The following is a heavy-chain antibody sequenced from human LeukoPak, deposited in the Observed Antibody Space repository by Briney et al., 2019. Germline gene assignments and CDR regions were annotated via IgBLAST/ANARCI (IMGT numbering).Heavy chain of an antibody. Sequence: SETLSLTCIVPGGSISSSSYYWAWIRQSPGKGLEWIGTFSSGGSAYYNPSLTSRVSISVDTSKNQFSLKLSSVTAADTAVYYCARDSGYCSGGSCPDNWFDPWGQGTLVTVSS. CDR1: GGSISSSSYY. CDR3: ARDSGYCSGGSCPDNWFDP. J-gene: IGHJ5*02. CDR2: FSSGGSA. V-gene: IGHV4-39*07. D-gene: IGHD2-15*01.